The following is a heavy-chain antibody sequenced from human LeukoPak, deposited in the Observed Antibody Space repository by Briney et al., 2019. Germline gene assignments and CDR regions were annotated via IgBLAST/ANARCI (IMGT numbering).Heavy chain of an antibody. D-gene: IGHD7-27*01. J-gene: IGHJ3*02. Sequence: SETLSLTCTVSGGSISSYYWGWIRQPPGKGLEWIGYIYYSGSTNYNPSLKSRVTISVDTSKNQFSLKLSSVTAADTAVYYCARRVQSGVGTYDAFDIWGQGTMVTVSS. CDR1: GGSISSYY. V-gene: IGHV4-59*08. CDR3: ARRVQSGVGTYDAFDI. CDR2: IYYSGST.